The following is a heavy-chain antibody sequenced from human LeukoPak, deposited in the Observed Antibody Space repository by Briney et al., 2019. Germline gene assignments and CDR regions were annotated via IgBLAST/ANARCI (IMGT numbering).Heavy chain of an antibody. Sequence: GGSLRLSCAASGFSFSDSYVSWIRHVPGKGLEWVSYISGSGVTLYYADSVKGRFIISRDNAKNSVYLQMHGLGAADTALYFCARGEKMADYWGQGTLVTVSS. V-gene: IGHV3-11*01. J-gene: IGHJ4*02. CDR3: ARGEKMADY. CDR2: ISGSGVTL. D-gene: IGHD5-24*01. CDR1: GFSFSDSY.